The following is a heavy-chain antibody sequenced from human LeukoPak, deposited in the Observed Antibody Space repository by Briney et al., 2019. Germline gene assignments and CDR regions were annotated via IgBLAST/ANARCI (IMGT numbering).Heavy chain of an antibody. CDR3: ARLRVVTILPDAFDI. CDR2: IYPGDSDT. V-gene: IGHV5-51*01. D-gene: IGHD2/OR15-2a*01. Sequence: GESLKISCKGSGYSFSTYWIAWVRQMPGKGLEWMGVIYPGDSDTTYSPSFQGQVTISADKSINTASLQWSSLKASDTTMYYCARLRVVTILPDAFDIWGQGTMLTVSS. CDR1: GYSFSTYW. J-gene: IGHJ3*02.